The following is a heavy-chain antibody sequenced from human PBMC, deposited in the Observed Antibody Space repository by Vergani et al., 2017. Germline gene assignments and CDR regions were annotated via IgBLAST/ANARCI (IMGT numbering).Heavy chain of an antibody. J-gene: IGHJ4*02. CDR3: AKASGGRAAPLIF. CDR2: ISWNSGSI. Sequence: EVQLVESGGGLVKPGGSLRLSCAASGFTFSSYSMNWVRQAPGKGLEWVSGISWNSGSIGYADSVKGRFTISRDNAKNSLYLQMNSLRAEDTALYYCAKASGGRAAPLIFWGQGTLVTVSS. CDR1: GFTFSSYS. D-gene: IGHD6-6*01. V-gene: IGHV3-9*01.